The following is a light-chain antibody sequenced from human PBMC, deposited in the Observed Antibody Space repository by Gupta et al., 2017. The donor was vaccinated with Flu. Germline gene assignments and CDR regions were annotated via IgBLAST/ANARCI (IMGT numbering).Light chain of an antibody. CDR3: QVWDSGSPYV. J-gene: IGLJ1*01. CDR1: NIGSKS. Sequence: APSVSAAPGQTARIPCGGNNIGSKSVQWYQQKPGQAPVLVVFDDRDRPSGIPVRFSGSNSGNTATLTISRVEVGDEADYYCQVWDSGSPYVFGTGTKVTV. CDR2: DDR. V-gene: IGLV3-21*02.